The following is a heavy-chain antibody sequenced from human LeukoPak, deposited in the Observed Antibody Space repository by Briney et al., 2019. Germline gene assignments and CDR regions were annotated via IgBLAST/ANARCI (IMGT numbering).Heavy chain of an antibody. Sequence: ASVKVSCKASGYTFTSYDINWVRQATGQGLEWMGWMNPNSGNTGYAQKFQGRVTMTRNTSISTAYMELSSLRSEDTAVYYCASWGQYSSGWEDYYYGMDVWGQGTTVTVSS. CDR2: MNPNSGNT. V-gene: IGHV1-8*01. CDR1: GYTFTSYD. J-gene: IGHJ6*02. D-gene: IGHD6-19*01. CDR3: ASWGQYSSGWEDYYYGMDV.